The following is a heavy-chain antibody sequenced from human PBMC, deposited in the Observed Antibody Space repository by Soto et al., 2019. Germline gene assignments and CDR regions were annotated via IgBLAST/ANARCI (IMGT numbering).Heavy chain of an antibody. CDR1: GGSISSSSYY. V-gene: IGHV4-39*01. CDR2: IYYSGST. Sequence: SETLSLTCTVSGGSISSSSYYWGWIRQPPGKGLEWIGSIYYSGSTYYNPSLKSRVTISVDTSKNQFSLKLSSVTAADTAVYYCARPLSSSVPSYYGMDVWGQGTTVTVSS. CDR3: ARPLSSSVPSYYGMDV. J-gene: IGHJ6*02. D-gene: IGHD6-6*01.